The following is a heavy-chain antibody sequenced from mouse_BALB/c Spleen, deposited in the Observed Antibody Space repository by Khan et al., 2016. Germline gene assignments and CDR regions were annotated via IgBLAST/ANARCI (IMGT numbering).Heavy chain of an antibody. J-gene: IGHJ4*01. CDR3: ARDGWGYYAMDY. V-gene: IGHV2-6-7*01. CDR1: GFSIIGYG. Sequence: QVQLQQSGPGLVAPSQSLSITCTVSGFSIIGYGVNWVRQPPGKGLEWLGMIWGDGSTDYNSALKSRLNITKDNSKSQVFLKMNSLQTDDTARYYCARDGWGYYAMDYWGQGTSVTVSS. CDR2: IWGDGST. D-gene: IGHD2-2*01.